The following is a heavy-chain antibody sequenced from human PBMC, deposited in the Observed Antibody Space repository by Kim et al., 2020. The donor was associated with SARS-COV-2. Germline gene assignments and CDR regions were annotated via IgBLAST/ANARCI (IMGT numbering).Heavy chain of an antibody. CDR1: GGSFSGYY. V-gene: IGHV4-34*01. J-gene: IGHJ4*02. Sequence: SETLSLTCAVYGGSFSGYYWSWIRQPPGKGLECIGEINHSGSTNYNPSLKSRVTISVDTSKNQFSLKLSSVTAADTAVYYCARVAQNLGGDYWGQGTPVT. CDR3: ARVAQNLGGDY. D-gene: IGHD3-16*01. CDR2: INHSGST.